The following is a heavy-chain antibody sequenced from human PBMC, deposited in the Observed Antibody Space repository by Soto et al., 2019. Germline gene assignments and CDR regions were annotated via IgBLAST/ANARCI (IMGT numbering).Heavy chain of an antibody. Sequence: ASVKVSCKASGGTFSSYAISWVRQAPGQGLEWMGGIIPIFGTANYAQKFQGRVTITADESTSTAYMELSSLRSEDTAVYYCAIVAKPWDYYYGMDVWGQGTTVTVSS. J-gene: IGHJ6*02. CDR2: IIPIFGTA. D-gene: IGHD5-12*01. CDR3: AIVAKPWDYYYGMDV. CDR1: GGTFSSYA. V-gene: IGHV1-69*13.